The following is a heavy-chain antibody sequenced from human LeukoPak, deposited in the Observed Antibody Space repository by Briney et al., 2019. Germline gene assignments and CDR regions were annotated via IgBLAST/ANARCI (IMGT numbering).Heavy chain of an antibody. Sequence: PGGSLRLSCAASGFTFSSYAMSWVRQAPGKGLEWVSAISGSGGSTYYADSVKGRFTISRDNSENTLYLQMNSLRAEDTAVYYCARDQTVYYYYYGMDVWAKGPRSPSPQ. CDR2: ISGSGGST. CDR3: ARDQTVYYYYYGMDV. CDR1: GFTFSSYA. V-gene: IGHV3-23*01. J-gene: IGHJ6*04.